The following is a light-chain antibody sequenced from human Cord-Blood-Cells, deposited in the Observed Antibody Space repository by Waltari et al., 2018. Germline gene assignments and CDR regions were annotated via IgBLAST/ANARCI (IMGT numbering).Light chain of an antibody. V-gene: IGLV3-19*01. J-gene: IGLJ2*01. CDR1: TLRSSY. CDR2: GKN. Sequence: SSELTQAPAVSVALGNAVRLTCKGDTLRSSYASWYQQKPGQAPVLVIYGKNNRPSGIPDRFSGSSSGNTASLTITGAQAEDEADYYCNSRDSRVFGGGTKLTVL. CDR3: NSRDSRV.